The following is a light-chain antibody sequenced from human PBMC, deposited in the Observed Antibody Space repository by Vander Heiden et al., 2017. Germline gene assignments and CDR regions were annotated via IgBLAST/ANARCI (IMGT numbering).Light chain of an antibody. Sequence: QPALAQPASLSRSPGQTITISCAGTYGAIGAFNYVCWYQQRPGEAPKLIISDVSDRPAGVSSRFSGSKSGNTASLTISGLQAEDEADYYCSSFTTSRTYVFGTGTAVTVL. CDR1: YGAIGAFNY. J-gene: IGLJ1*01. V-gene: IGLV2-14*01. CDR3: SSFTTSRTYV. CDR2: DVS.